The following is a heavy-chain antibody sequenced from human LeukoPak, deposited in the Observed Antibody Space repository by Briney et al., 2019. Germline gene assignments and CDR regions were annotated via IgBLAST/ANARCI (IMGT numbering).Heavy chain of an antibody. V-gene: IGHV3-21*01. CDR3: ARDLEDNSGYYYFDS. D-gene: IGHD3-22*01. CDR2: ISSRSSYT. J-gene: IGHJ4*02. Sequence: GGCLRLSCAASGCNFNRYSMNWVRQAPGKGLEWLSSISSRSSYTFYADSVKGRFTISRENAKESLFLQMNSLRVEDTAVYYCARDLEDNSGYYYFDSWGQGTLVTVSS. CDR1: GCNFNRYS.